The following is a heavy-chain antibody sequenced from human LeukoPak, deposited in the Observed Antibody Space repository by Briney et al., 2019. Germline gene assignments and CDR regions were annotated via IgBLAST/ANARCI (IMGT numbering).Heavy chain of an antibody. J-gene: IGHJ6*02. Sequence: GGSLRLPCAASGFTFSSYAMHWVRQAPGKGLEWVAVISYDGSNKYYADSVKGRFTISRDNSKNTLYLQMNSLRAEDTAVYYCARDGSSSWAYYYGMDVWGQGTTVTVSS. CDR3: ARDGSSSWAYYYGMDV. D-gene: IGHD6-13*01. V-gene: IGHV3-30*04. CDR2: ISYDGSNK. CDR1: GFTFSSYA.